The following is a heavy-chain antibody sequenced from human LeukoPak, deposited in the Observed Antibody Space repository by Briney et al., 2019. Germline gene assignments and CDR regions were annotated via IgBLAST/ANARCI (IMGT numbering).Heavy chain of an antibody. CDR3: ARFYDILTGYHSDY. CDR1: GGSFSGYY. Sequence: SETLSLTCAVYGGSFSGYYWSWIRQPPGKGLEWIGEINHSGSTNYNPSLKSRVTISVDTSKNQFSLRLSSVTAADTAVYYCARFYDILTGYHSDYWGQGTLVTVSS. V-gene: IGHV4-34*01. D-gene: IGHD3-9*01. J-gene: IGHJ4*02. CDR2: INHSGST.